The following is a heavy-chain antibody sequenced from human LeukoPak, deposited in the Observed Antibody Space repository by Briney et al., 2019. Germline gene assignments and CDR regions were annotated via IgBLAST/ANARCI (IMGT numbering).Heavy chain of an antibody. Sequence: GGSLRLSCAASGFTVSSNYMNWVRQAPGKGLEWVANITLDGSAKHFVDSVRGRFTISRDNAKDSLYLQMNSLRAEDTAVYYCVRGSSGTVVRGIAWAWFDPWGQGTLVTVSS. CDR2: ITLDGSAK. D-gene: IGHD3-10*01. CDR1: GFTVSSNY. J-gene: IGHJ5*02. V-gene: IGHV3-7*05. CDR3: VRGSSGTVVRGIAWAWFDP.